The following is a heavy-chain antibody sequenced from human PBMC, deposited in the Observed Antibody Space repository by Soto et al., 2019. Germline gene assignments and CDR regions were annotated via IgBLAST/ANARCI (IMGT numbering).Heavy chain of an antibody. CDR1: GFTFSSYA. CDR2: ISYDGSNK. J-gene: IGHJ4*02. CDR3: ARDGGIYGDYELDY. D-gene: IGHD4-17*01. Sequence: GGSLRLSCAASGFTFSSYAMHWVRQAPGKGLEWVAVISYDGSNKYYADSVKGRFTISRDNSKNTLYLQMNSLRAEDTAVYYCARDGGIYGDYELDYWGQGTLVTVSS. V-gene: IGHV3-30-3*01.